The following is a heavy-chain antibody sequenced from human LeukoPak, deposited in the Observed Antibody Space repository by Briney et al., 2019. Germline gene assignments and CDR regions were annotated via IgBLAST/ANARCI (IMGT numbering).Heavy chain of an antibody. CDR2: TYYRSKWYN. V-gene: IGHV6-1*01. D-gene: IGHD3-10*01. CDR1: GDSVSSNSAA. Sequence: SQTLSLTCAISGDSVSSNSAAWNWIRQSPSRGLEWLGRTYYRSKWYNDYAVSVKSRITINPDTSKNQFSLQLNSVTPEDTAVYYCARDLRSYYGSGRDNWFDPWGQGTLVTVSS. J-gene: IGHJ5*02. CDR3: ARDLRSYYGSGRDNWFDP.